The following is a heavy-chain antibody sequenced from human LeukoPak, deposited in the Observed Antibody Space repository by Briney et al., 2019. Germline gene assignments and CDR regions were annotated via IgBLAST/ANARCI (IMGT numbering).Heavy chain of an antibody. CDR2: LGGRGVLT. Sequence: AGGSLRLSCAASGFTFSSYSMNWVRQAPGKGLEWVSTLGGRGVLTYYADSVRGRFTVSRDNSKNTLYLQMNSLRAEDTAVYYCARRDVSGYYALDSWGQGFLVTVSS. D-gene: IGHD3-22*01. CDR3: ARRDVSGYYALDS. J-gene: IGHJ4*02. CDR1: GFTFSSYS. V-gene: IGHV3-23*01.